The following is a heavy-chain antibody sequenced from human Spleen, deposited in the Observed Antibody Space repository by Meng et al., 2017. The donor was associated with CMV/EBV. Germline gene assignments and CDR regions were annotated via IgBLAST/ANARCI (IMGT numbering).Heavy chain of an antibody. J-gene: IGHJ6*01. CDR1: GFTFSSYW. CDR3: ARDSRGSGWFDGGLDV. Sequence: GESLKISCVASGFTFSSYWMTWVRQAPGKGLEWVANRKRDGSETYYVDSVKGRFTISRDNAKNSLYLQMKSLRAGDTAVYYCARDSRGSGWFDGGLDVWGQGTTVTVSS. V-gene: IGHV3-7*01. CDR2: RKRDGSET. D-gene: IGHD6-19*01.